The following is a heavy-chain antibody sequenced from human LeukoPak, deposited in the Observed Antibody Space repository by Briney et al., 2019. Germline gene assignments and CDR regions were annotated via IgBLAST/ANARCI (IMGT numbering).Heavy chain of an antibody. Sequence: GGSLRLSCAASGFTFSSYAMHWVRQAPGKGLEWVAVISYDGSNKYYADSVKGRFTISRDNPKNTLYLQMNSLRAEDTAVYYCARGTEAGYYYYMDVWGKGTTVTISS. D-gene: IGHD4-17*01. J-gene: IGHJ6*03. CDR1: GFTFSSYA. V-gene: IGHV3-30*14. CDR3: ARGTEAGYYYYMDV. CDR2: ISYDGSNK.